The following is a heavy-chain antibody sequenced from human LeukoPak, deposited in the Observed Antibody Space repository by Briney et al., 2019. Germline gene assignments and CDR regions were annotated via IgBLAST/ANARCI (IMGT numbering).Heavy chain of an antibody. D-gene: IGHD3-10*01. J-gene: IGHJ3*02. CDR3: ARSILTPYYYGSYAFDI. CDR2: INPNSGGT. Sequence: ASVKVSCKASGYTFTGYYMHWVRQAPGQGLEWMGWINPNSGGTNYAQKFQGRVTMTRDTSISTAYMELSRLRSDDTAVYYCARSILTPYYYGSYAFDIWGQGTVVTVSS. CDR1: GYTFTGYY. V-gene: IGHV1-2*02.